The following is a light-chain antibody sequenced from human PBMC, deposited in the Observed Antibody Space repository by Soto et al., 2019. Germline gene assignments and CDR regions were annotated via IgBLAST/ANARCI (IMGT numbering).Light chain of an antibody. V-gene: IGKV1-33*01. Sequence: DIQMTQSPSSLSASVGDRVTITCQASQDISNYLSWYQQKPGKAPKLLIYDASNLETGVPSRFSGSGSGTDFTFTISSLQPEDIATYYCQQYDNLYTFGQVTKLEIK. CDR3: QQYDNLYT. CDR2: DAS. J-gene: IGKJ2*01. CDR1: QDISNY.